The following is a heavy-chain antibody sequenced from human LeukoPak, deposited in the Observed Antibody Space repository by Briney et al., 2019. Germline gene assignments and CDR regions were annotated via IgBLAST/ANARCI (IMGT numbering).Heavy chain of an antibody. J-gene: IGHJ4*02. Sequence: GGSLRLSCAASGFVFGSYWMHWVRQAPGKGLVWVSRVNSDGSHTTYADSVKGRFTISRDNAKKMVYLEMHSLRAGDTAIYYCARVAHDHVDSGPDYWGQGTLVSVSS. D-gene: IGHD6-25*01. CDR1: GFVFGSYW. CDR2: VNSDGSHT. CDR3: ARVAHDHVDSGPDY. V-gene: IGHV3-74*01.